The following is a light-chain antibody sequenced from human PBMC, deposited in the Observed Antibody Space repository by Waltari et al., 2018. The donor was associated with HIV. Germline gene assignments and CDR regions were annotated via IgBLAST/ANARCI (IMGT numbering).Light chain of an antibody. CDR3: SSYAGSSTWV. V-gene: IGLV2-8*01. CDR2: EVS. Sequence: QSALTQPPSASGSPGQSVTISCTGISSDAGDDNYVSWYQQSPGKAPKLIIYEVSKRPSGVPDRFSGSKSGNTASLTVSGLQADVEADYYCSSYAGSSTWVFGGGTKLTVL. CDR1: SSDAGDDNY. J-gene: IGLJ3*02.